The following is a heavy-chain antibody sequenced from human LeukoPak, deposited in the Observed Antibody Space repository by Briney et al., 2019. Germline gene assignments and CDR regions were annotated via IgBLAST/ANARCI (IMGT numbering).Heavy chain of an antibody. V-gene: IGHV5-10-1*01. CDR3: ARLQDYYGSGRAGFDP. J-gene: IGHJ5*02. CDR2: IDPSDSYT. D-gene: IGHD3-10*01. CDR1: GYSFTSYW. Sequence: GESLRISCKGSGYSFTSYWIRWVRQMPGKGLDWMGWIDPSDSYTNYSPSFQGHVTISADKSISTAYLQWSSLKASDTAMYYCARLQDYYGSGRAGFDPWGQGTLVTVSS.